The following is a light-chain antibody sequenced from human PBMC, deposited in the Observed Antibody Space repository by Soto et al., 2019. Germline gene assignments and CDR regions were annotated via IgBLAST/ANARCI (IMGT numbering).Light chain of an antibody. V-gene: IGKV3-20*01. Sequence: EIVLTQSPGTLSLSPGERATLSCRASQSVSSSYLAWYQHKPGQAPRLLIYGASSRATGIPDRFSGSGSGTDFTLTVSRLEPEDCAVSYCEQYGSSPHSVGQGTKLEIK. CDR2: GAS. CDR1: QSVSSSY. J-gene: IGKJ2*01. CDR3: EQYGSSPHS.